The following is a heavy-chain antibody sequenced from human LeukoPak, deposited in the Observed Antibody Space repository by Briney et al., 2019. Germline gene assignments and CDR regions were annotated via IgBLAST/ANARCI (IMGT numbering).Heavy chain of an antibody. V-gene: IGHV3-21*01. CDR3: AVEMATIIDY. CDR2: ISSSSSYI. J-gene: IGHJ4*02. Sequence: GGSLRLSCAASGFTFSSCSMNWVRQAPGKGLEWVSSISSSSSYIYYADSVKGRFTLSRDNAKNSLYLQMNSLRAEDTAVYYCAVEMATIIDYWGQGTLVTVSS. CDR1: GFTFSSCS. D-gene: IGHD5-24*01.